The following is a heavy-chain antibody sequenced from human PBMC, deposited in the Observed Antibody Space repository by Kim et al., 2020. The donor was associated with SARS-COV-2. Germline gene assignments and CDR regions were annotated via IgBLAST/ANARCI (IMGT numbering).Heavy chain of an antibody. CDR3: TTRPMVRGVIGDY. J-gene: IGHJ4*02. Sequence: GGSLRLSCAASGFTFSNAWMSWVRQAPGKGLEWVGRIKSKTDGGTTDYAAPVKGRFTISRDDSKNTLYLQMNSLKTEDTAVYYCTTRPMVRGVIGDYWGQGTLVTVSS. CDR2: IKSKTDGGTT. D-gene: IGHD3-10*01. V-gene: IGHV3-15*01. CDR1: GFTFSNAW.